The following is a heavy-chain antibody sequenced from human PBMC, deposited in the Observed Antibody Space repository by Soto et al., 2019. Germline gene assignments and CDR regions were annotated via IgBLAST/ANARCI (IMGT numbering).Heavy chain of an antibody. Sequence: QVQLVQSGAEVRKPGASVKVSCKASGYTFTTYGISWVRQAPGQGLEWMGWISGYDGHTNYAQTFQGRIIMTTDTATSTVYMDVRSLRSDDTAVYYCAREGEMTYYYYGLDVWGQGTTVTVSS. CDR2: ISGYDGHT. CDR1: GYTFTTYG. CDR3: AREGEMTYYYYGLDV. V-gene: IGHV1-18*01. D-gene: IGHD3-16*01. J-gene: IGHJ6*02.